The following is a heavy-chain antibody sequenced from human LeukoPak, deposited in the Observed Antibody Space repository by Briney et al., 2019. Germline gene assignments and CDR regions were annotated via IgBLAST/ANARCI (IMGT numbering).Heavy chain of an antibody. Sequence: GESLKISCEPSGYQFTTYWLSWVRQMPGKGLEWVGVIYPCDSDTRYSPSFQGHVTISAVPSFSTAYLQWVSLSTSDSAVYYCARSTDYYRHNWFDSWGQGTLVTVSS. J-gene: IGHJ5*01. CDR2: IYPCDSDT. CDR1: GYQFTTYW. V-gene: IGHV5-51*01. CDR3: ARSTDYYRHNWFDS. D-gene: IGHD1-26*01.